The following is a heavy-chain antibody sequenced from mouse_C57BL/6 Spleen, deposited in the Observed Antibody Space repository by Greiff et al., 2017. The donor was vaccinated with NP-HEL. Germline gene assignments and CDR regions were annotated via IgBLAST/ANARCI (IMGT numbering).Heavy chain of an antibody. J-gene: IGHJ4*01. D-gene: IGHD2-2*01. CDR2: IYPGDGDT. Sequence: QVQLQQSGPELVKPGASVKISCKASGYAFSSSWMNWVKQRPGKGLEWIGRIYPGDGDTNYNGKFKGKATLTADKSSSTAYMQLSSLTSEDSAVYFCARTVMVTTYAMDYWGQGTSVTVSS. V-gene: IGHV1-82*01. CDR3: ARTVMVTTYAMDY. CDR1: GYAFSSSW.